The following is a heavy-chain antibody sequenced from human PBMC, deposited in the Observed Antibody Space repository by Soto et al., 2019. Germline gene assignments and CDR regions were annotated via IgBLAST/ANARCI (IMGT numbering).Heavy chain of an antibody. D-gene: IGHD4-17*01. V-gene: IGHV1-18*04. CDR2: ISAYNGNT. CDR1: GYTFTSYG. Sequence: GASVKVTCKASGYTFTSYGISWVRQAPGQGLEWMGWISAYNGNTNYAQKLQGRVTMTTDTSTSTAYMELRSLRSDDTAVYYCARDVTVTTWGLGYYYYGMDVWGQGTTVTVSS. CDR3: ARDVTVTTWGLGYYYYGMDV. J-gene: IGHJ6*02.